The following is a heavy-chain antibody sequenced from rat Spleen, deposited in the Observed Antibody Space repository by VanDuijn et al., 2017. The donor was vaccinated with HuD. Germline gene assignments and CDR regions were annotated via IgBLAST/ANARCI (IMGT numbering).Heavy chain of an antibody. CDR3: ARGDFSSPRGGY. D-gene: IGHD1-2*01. Sequence: QVRLKESGPGLVQPSETLSLTCTVSGFSLTTYTVSWVRQPSGKGPEWLGRMWYDGDTAYNSALKSRLSFSRDTSKNQVFLKMNSLQTDDTGTYSCARGDFSSPRGGYWGQGVMVTVSS. J-gene: IGHJ2*01. CDR1: GFSLTTYT. V-gene: IGHV2-34*01. CDR2: MWYDGDT.